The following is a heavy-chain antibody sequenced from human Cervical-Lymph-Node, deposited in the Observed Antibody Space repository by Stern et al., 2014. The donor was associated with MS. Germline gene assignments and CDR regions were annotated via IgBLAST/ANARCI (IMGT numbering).Heavy chain of an antibody. J-gene: IGHJ5*02. CDR2: FNPIVDPT. CDR1: GYTFTSHY. Sequence: VQLVESGAEVKKPGASVTVSCKASGYTFTSHYIHWVRQAPGQGLEWIGIFNPIVDPTSSAPQFQGRLTITRDTSTSTVYLHLSSLRSDDTAVYYCARGFVTTENWFDHWGQGTLVTVSS. CDR3: ARGFVTTENWFDH. V-gene: IGHV1-46*01. D-gene: IGHD1-14*01.